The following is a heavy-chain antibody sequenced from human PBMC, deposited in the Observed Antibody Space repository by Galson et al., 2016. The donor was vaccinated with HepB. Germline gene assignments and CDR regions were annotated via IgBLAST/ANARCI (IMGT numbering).Heavy chain of an antibody. CDR1: GFTLSNYA. D-gene: IGHD2-2*01. CDR3: ARSPYCSTTSCYAFDT. CDR2: IGGGGGAT. Sequence: SLRLSCAASGFTLSNYAMTWVRRAPGKGLEWVSFIGGGGGATYYADSVKGRFTISRDNFKKTLYLQMDSLRAEDTAVYYCARSPYCSTTSCYAFDTWGQGTLVSVSS. J-gene: IGHJ4*02. V-gene: IGHV3-23*01.